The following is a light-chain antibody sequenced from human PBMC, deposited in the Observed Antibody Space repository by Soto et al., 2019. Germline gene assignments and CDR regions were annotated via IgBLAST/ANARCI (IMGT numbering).Light chain of an antibody. CDR3: QQDNRYPYT. Sequence: DIQMTQSPSSLSAFVGDRVTITCRASQDISNYLAWFQQKPGKAPKSLIHAASSLQSGVPSKFSGSGSGTDFTLTIRSLQPEDSATYYCQQDNRYPYTFGQGNKVEIX. CDR1: QDISNY. V-gene: IGKV1-16*02. CDR2: AAS. J-gene: IGKJ2*01.